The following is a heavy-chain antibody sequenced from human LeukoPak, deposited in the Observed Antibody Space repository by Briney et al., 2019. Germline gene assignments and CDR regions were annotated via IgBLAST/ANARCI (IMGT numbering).Heavy chain of an antibody. J-gene: IGHJ5*02. V-gene: IGHV1-2*02. D-gene: IGHD2-21*02. CDR1: GYVFINYY. CDR2: INPKSGAT. Sequence: ASVKVSCKTSGYVFINYYIHWVRLAPGQGLQWMGWINPKSGATNYAQSFQGRVALTTDTSISTAFMELSNLRTDDTAIYFCARSVTYNWFDPWGQGTRVTVSS. CDR3: ARSVTYNWFDP.